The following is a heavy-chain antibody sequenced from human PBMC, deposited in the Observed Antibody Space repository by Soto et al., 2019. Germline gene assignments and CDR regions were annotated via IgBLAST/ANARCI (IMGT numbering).Heavy chain of an antibody. V-gene: IGHV3-23*01. J-gene: IGHJ4*02. Sequence: GGSLRLSCAASGFTYNNNGMNWVRQAPGKGLEWVSSISGSGGSTYYADSVKGRFTISRDNSKNTLYLQMNSLRAEDAALYFCAKGGGYNWNSVFDSWGQGSLVTVSS. CDR3: AKGGGYNWNSVFDS. CDR2: ISGSGGST. CDR1: GFTYNNNG. D-gene: IGHD1-20*01.